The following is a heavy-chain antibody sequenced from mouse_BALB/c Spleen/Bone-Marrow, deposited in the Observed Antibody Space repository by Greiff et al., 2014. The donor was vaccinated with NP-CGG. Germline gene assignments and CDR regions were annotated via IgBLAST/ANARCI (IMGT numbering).Heavy chain of an antibody. CDR2: IWADGST. CDR1: GFSLTYYG. V-gene: IGHV2-9*02. CDR3: ARITTATGAMDY. Sequence: VQVVESGPGLVAPSQSLSITCTVSGFSLTYYGVHWVRQPPGKGLEWLGVIWADGSTNYNSALMSRLSISKDNSKSQVFFKMNSLQTDDTAMYYCARITTATGAMDYWGQGTSVTVSS. J-gene: IGHJ4*01. D-gene: IGHD1-2*01.